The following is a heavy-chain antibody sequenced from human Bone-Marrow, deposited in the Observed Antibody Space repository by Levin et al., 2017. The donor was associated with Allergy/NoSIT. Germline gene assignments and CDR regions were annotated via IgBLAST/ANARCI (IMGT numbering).Heavy chain of an antibody. CDR3: TTSEVWSDFIPDY. CDR1: GFTFSNAW. V-gene: IGHV3-15*01. CDR2: IKSKTDGGTT. D-gene: IGHD3-3*01. Sequence: GESLKISCAASGFTFSNAWMSWVRQAPGKGLEWVGRIKSKTDGGTTDYAAPVKGRFTISRDDSKNTLYLQMNSLKTEDTAVYYCTTSEVWSDFIPDYWGQGTLVTVSS. J-gene: IGHJ4*02.